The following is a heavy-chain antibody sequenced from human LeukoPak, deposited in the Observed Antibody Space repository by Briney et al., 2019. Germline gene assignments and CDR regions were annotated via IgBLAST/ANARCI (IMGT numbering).Heavy chain of an antibody. CDR1: GFTFSDYY. J-gene: IGHJ4*02. V-gene: IGHV3-23*01. Sequence: GGSLRLSCAASGFTFSDYYMSWIRQAPGKGLEWVSAISGSGGSTYYADSVKGRFTISRDNSKNTLYLQMNSLRAEDTAVYYCAKEMVRQWLAPFDYWGQGTLVTVSS. D-gene: IGHD6-19*01. CDR3: AKEMVRQWLAPFDY. CDR2: ISGSGGST.